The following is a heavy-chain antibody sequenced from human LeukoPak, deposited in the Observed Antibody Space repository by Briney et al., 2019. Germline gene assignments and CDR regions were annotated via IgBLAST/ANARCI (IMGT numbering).Heavy chain of an antibody. CDR2: IRYDGSNK. CDR3: ARVVVATMRGVYFDY. V-gene: IGHV3-30*02. CDR1: GFTFSSYG. D-gene: IGHD5-12*01. Sequence: GGSLRLSCAASGFTFSSYGMHWVRQAPGKGLEWVAFIRYDGSNKYYADSVKGRFTISRDNSKNTLYLQMNSLRAEDTAVYYCARVVVATMRGVYFDYWGQGTLVTVSS. J-gene: IGHJ4*02.